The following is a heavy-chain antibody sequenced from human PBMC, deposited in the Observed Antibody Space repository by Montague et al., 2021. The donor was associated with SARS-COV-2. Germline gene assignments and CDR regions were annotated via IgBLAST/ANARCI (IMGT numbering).Heavy chain of an antibody. CDR1: GGSISSSSYY. D-gene: IGHD3-9*01. Sequence: SETLSLTCTVSGGSISSSSYYWGWIRQPPGKGLEWIGSIHYSGSTYYNPSLKSRVTISVATSKNQVSLKSSSATAADTAVYYGASHSYDILIGYCTYWYFDLWGQGTLVTVSS. V-gene: IGHV4-39*01. J-gene: IGHJ2*01. CDR3: ASHSYDILIGYCTYWYFDL. CDR2: IHYSGST.